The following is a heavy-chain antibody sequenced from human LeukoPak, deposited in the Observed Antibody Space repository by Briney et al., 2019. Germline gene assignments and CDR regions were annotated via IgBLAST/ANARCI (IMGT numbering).Heavy chain of an antibody. CDR1: GFTFGDYA. D-gene: IGHD6-13*01. CDR2: IRSKAYGGTT. J-gene: IGHJ4*02. CDR3: TRGVIAAAGTGGDY. V-gene: IGHV3-49*03. Sequence: QSGGSLRLSCTASGFTFGDYAMSWFRQAPGKGLEWVGFIRSKAYGGTTEYATSVKGRFTISRDDSKSIAYLQMNSLKTEDTAVYYCTRGVIAAAGTGGDYWGQGTLVTVSS.